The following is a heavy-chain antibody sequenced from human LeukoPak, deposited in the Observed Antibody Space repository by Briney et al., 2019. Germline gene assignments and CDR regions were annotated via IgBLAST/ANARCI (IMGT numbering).Heavy chain of an antibody. V-gene: IGHV3-23*01. CDR3: AKDHIWSGIAIYGVTED. J-gene: IGHJ4*02. CDR1: GFTFRHYT. D-gene: IGHD3-3*01. CDR2: ISGRGATT. Sequence: PGGSLRLSCAASGFTFRHYTLSWARQAPGKGRDGVSLISGRGATTYYAVSVEGRFTISRDNSKNTLYLQMTRLGSEDTAVYYCAKDHIWSGIAIYGVTEDWGQGTLVTASS.